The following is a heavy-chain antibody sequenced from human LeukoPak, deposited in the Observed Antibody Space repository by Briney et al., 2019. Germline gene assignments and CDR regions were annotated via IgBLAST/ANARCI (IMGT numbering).Heavy chain of an antibody. Sequence: GASVKVSCKASGYTFNKYGISWVRQAPGQGLEWMGWISAYNGNTNYAQKLQGRVTMTTDTSTSTAYMELRSLRSDDTAVYYCATQNRSHDFWSGYSTSYYYGMDVWGQGTTVTVSS. V-gene: IGHV1-18*01. CDR1: GYTFNKYG. D-gene: IGHD3-3*01. J-gene: IGHJ6*02. CDR2: ISAYNGNT. CDR3: ATQNRSHDFWSGYSTSYYYGMDV.